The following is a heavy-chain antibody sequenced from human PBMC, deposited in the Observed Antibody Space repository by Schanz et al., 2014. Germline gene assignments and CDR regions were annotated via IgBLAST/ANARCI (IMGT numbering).Heavy chain of an antibody. CDR1: GFTLNNAW. Sequence: EVQLVESGGGLVKPGGSLRLSCATSGFTLNNAWMNWVRQAPGKGLQWVARIKSKTDGGTRDYAAPVKGRFTISTNDPNTPVYLQINSLQTETAAVYYLTADLWFGAVWGVWWGQGTLVTVSS. CDR2: IKSKTDGGTR. V-gene: IGHV3-15*01. J-gene: IGHJ4*02. D-gene: IGHD3-10*01. CDR3: TADLWFGAVWGVW.